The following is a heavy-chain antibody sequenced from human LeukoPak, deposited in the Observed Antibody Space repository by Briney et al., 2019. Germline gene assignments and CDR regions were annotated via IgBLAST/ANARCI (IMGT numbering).Heavy chain of an antibody. D-gene: IGHD6-13*01. CDR3: ARDRAAAGTRDYYYGMDV. CDR1: GYSFTSYW. CDR2: IDPSDSYT. Sequence: GESLKISCKGSGYSFTSYWISWVRQMPGKGLEWMGRIDPSDSYTNYSPSFQGHVTISADKSISTAYLQWSSLKASDIAMYYCARDRAAAGTRDYYYGMDVWGQGTTVTVSS. V-gene: IGHV5-10-1*01. J-gene: IGHJ6*02.